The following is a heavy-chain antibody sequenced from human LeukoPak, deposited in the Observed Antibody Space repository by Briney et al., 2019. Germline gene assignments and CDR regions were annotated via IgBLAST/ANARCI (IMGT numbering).Heavy chain of an antibody. CDR3: ASLPPDIVVVPAARLDY. CDR1: GITFSSYG. V-gene: IGHV3-30*03. Sequence: PGRSLRLSCAASGITFSSYGMHWVRQAPGKGLEWVAVISYDGSNKYYAGSVKGRFTISRDNSRNTLYLQMNSLRAEDTAVYSCASLPPDIVVVPAARLDYWGQGTLVTVSS. J-gene: IGHJ4*02. CDR2: ISYDGSNK. D-gene: IGHD2-2*01.